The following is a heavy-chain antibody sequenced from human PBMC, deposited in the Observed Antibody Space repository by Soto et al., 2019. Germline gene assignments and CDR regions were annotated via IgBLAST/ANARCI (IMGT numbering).Heavy chain of an antibody. J-gene: IGHJ4*02. V-gene: IGHV3-23*01. CDR1: GFTFSSYA. Sequence: GGSLRLSCAASGFTFSSYAMSWVRQAPGKGLEWVSAISGSGGSTYYADSVKGRFTISRDNSKNTLYLQMNSLRAEDTAVYYCAKALPLEGYYYDSSGYQFDYWGQGTLVTVSS. D-gene: IGHD3-22*01. CDR3: AKALPLEGYYYDSSGYQFDY. CDR2: ISGSGGST.